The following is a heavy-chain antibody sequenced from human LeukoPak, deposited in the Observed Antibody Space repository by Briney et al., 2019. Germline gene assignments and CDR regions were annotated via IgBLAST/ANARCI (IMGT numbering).Heavy chain of an antibody. CDR1: GFTFRNYG. CDR3: APDLGGAAWSLDY. CDR2: VSDSGSST. V-gene: IGHV3-23*01. Sequence: GGSLRLSCAASGFTFRNYGMRWVRQAPGKGLEWVSVVSDSGSSTYYTDSVKGRFTISRDNSKNTLYLQMNSLRAEDTAVYYCAPDLGGAAWSLDYWGQGTLVTVSS. D-gene: IGHD2-15*01. J-gene: IGHJ4*02.